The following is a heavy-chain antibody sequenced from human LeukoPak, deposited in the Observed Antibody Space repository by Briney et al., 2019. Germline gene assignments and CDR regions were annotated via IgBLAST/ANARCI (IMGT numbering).Heavy chain of an antibody. Sequence: SETLSLTCAVYGGSFSGYYWSWIRQPPGKGLEWIGEINHSGSTNYNPSLKRRVTISVDTSKNQFSLKLSSVTAADTAVYYCARGYYDFWSGYPIRANAFDIWGQGTMVTVSS. CDR3: ARGYYDFWSGYPIRANAFDI. CDR2: INHSGST. V-gene: IGHV4-34*01. J-gene: IGHJ3*02. D-gene: IGHD3-3*01. CDR1: GGSFSGYY.